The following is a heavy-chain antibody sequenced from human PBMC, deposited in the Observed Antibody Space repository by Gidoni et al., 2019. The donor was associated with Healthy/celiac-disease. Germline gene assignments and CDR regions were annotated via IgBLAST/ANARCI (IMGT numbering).Heavy chain of an antibody. Sequence: QVQLVESGGGLVKPGGSLILSCAAPGFTFRDYYIRWIRQAPGKGLEWVSYISSSGSTIYYADSVKGRFTISRDNAKNSLYLQMNSLRAEDTAVYYCARGRNDYVWGSYRHLIHYYGMDVWGQGTTVTVSS. CDR3: ARGRNDYVWGSYRHLIHYYGMDV. D-gene: IGHD3-16*02. J-gene: IGHJ6*02. CDR1: GFTFRDYY. CDR2: ISSSGSTI. V-gene: IGHV3-11*01.